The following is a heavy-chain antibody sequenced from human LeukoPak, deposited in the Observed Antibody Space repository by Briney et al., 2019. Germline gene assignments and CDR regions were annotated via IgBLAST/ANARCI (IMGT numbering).Heavy chain of an antibody. V-gene: IGHV4-31*03. J-gene: IGHJ4*02. CDR3: ARDSGGSGYNSFDY. CDR1: GGSISSGGYY. D-gene: IGHD5-24*01. Sequence: RPSETLSLTCTVSGGSISSGGYYWRWIRQHPGKGLEWIGYIYYSGSTHYNPSLKSRVTISVDTSKNQFSLKLSSVTAADTAVYYCARDSGGSGYNSFDYWGQGTLVTVSS. CDR2: IYYSGST.